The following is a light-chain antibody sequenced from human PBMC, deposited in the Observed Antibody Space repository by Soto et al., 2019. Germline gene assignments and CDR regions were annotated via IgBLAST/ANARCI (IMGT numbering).Light chain of an antibody. V-gene: IGKV3-20*01. Sequence: EIVLTXXXXXXXLSPGERATXSCRAXQSVSNNYLAWYQQKPGQAPRLLIYGAYSRATGIPDRFSGSGSGTDFTLTISRLEPEDFAVYYCQQYGSSPRTFGQGTKVEIK. CDR3: QQYGSSPRT. CDR1: QSVSNNY. CDR2: GAY. J-gene: IGKJ1*01.